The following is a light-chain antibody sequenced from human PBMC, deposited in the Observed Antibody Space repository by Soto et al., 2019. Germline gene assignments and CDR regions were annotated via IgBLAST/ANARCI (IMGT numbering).Light chain of an antibody. Sequence: EIVLTQSPGTLSLSPGERATLSCRASQSISRSYLAWYQQKPGQAPRLLISGASNRATGIPDKFSVSGSGTDFTLTISRLEPEDFAVYYCQQYGTSLVTFGQGTKLEIK. CDR3: QQYGTSLVT. V-gene: IGKV3-20*01. J-gene: IGKJ2*01. CDR2: GAS. CDR1: QSISRSY.